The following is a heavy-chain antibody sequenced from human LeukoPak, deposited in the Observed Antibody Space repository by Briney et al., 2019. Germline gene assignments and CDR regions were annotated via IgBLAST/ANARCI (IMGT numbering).Heavy chain of an antibody. Sequence: GASVKVSCKASGYTFTSYGISWVRQAPGQGLEWVGWISAYNGNTNYAQKLQGRVTMTTDTSTSTAYMELRSLRSDDTAVYYCARFYDYIWGSYRTADAFDIWGQGTMVTVSS. CDR3: ARFYDYIWGSYRTADAFDI. J-gene: IGHJ3*02. CDR2: ISAYNGNT. D-gene: IGHD3-16*02. CDR1: GYTFTSYG. V-gene: IGHV1-18*01.